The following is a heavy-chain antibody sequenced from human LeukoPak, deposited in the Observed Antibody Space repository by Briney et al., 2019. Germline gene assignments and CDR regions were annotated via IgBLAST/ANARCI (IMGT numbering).Heavy chain of an antibody. CDR2: INPNSGGT. V-gene: IGHV1-2*02. CDR1: GYTFTDYY. J-gene: IGHJ3*02. Sequence: ASVTVSCKPSGYTFTDYYIHWVRQAPGQGLEWMGWINPNSGGTNYAQKFQGRVTMTRDTSISTAYMELSRLTFDDTAVYYCTRGRGIVGSTGGPDGIWGQGTTVTVSS. CDR3: TRGRGIVGSTGGPDGI. D-gene: IGHD1-26*01.